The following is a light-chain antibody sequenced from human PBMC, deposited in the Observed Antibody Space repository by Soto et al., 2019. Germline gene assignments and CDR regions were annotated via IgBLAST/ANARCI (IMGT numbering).Light chain of an antibody. CDR1: SSNIGNNA. CDR2: YDD. J-gene: IGLJ1*01. V-gene: IGLV1-36*01. Sequence: QSVLTQPPSVSEAPRQRVTISCSGSSSNIGNNAVNWYQQLPGKAPKLLIYYDDLLPSGVSDRFSGSKSGTSGSLAISGLQSEDEADYYCAAWDDSLNGYVFGTGTKLTVL. CDR3: AAWDDSLNGYV.